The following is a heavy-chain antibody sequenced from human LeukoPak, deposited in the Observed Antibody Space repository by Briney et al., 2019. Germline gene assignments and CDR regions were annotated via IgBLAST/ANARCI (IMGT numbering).Heavy chain of an antibody. J-gene: IGHJ4*02. CDR2: ISAYNGNT. V-gene: IGHV1-18*01. CDR1: GYTFTSYG. CDR3: ARGDVEGIVGATTYGY. Sequence: GASVKVSCKASGYTFTSYGISWVRQAPGQGLEWMGWISAYNGNTNYAQKLQGRVTMTTDTSTSTAYMELRSLRSDDTAVYYCARGDVEGIVGATTYGYWGQGTLVTVSS. D-gene: IGHD1-26*01.